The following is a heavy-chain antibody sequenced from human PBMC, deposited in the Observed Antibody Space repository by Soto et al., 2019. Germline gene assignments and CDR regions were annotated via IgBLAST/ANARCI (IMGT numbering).Heavy chain of an antibody. D-gene: IGHD3-3*01. CDR2: IWYDGSNK. J-gene: IGHJ6*02. Sequence: QVQLVESGEGVVQPGRSLRLSCAASGFTFSSYGMHWVRQAPGKGLEWEAVIWYDGSNKYYADSVKGRFTISRDNSKNTLYLQMNSLRAEDTAVYYCARDGALEWLSRLGMDVWGQGTTVTVSS. CDR3: ARDGALEWLSRLGMDV. CDR1: GFTFSSYG. V-gene: IGHV3-33*01.